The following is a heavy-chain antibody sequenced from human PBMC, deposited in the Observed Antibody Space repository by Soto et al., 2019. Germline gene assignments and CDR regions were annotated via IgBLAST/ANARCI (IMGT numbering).Heavy chain of an antibody. V-gene: IGHV3-21*01. D-gene: IGHD6-19*01. CDR1: GFTFSSYS. CDR2: ISSSSSYI. J-gene: IGHJ4*02. CDR3: AREIAVAGQVSEGDY. Sequence: EVQLVESGGGLVKPGGSLRLSCAASGFTFSSYSMNWVRQAPGKGLEWVSSISSSSSYIYYADSVKGRFTISRDNAKNSLYLQMNSLRAEDTAVYYCAREIAVAGQVSEGDYWGQGTLVTVSS.